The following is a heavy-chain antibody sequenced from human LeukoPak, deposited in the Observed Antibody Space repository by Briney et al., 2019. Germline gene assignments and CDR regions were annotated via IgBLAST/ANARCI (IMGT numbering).Heavy chain of an antibody. V-gene: IGHV3-21*01. D-gene: IGHD5-12*01. CDR1: GFTFSSRDW. Sequence: PGRSLRLSCVASGFTFSSRDWMTWVRQAPGKGLEWVSSISSSSSYIYYADSVKGRFTISRDNAKNSLYLQMNSLRAEDTAVYYCARRGYSGYGRYWGQGTLVTVSS. CDR3: ARRGYSGYGRY. J-gene: IGHJ4*02. CDR2: ISSSSSYI.